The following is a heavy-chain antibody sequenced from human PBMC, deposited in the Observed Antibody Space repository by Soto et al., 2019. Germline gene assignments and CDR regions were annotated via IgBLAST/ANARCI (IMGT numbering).Heavy chain of an antibody. CDR1: GFMFRSAW. V-gene: IGHV3-15*01. CDR3: VEGWNDF. D-gene: IGHD1-1*01. CDR2: IKSKRDGGTT. J-gene: IGHJ4*02. Sequence: HLVESGGDLVKPGGSLRLSCAASGFMFRSAWMSWVRQAPGKGLKWVGRIKSKRDGGTTDYAPPVKGRFVISRDDSKNTLYLQMNSLKTDDTAVYYCVEGWNDFWGQGTLVAVSS.